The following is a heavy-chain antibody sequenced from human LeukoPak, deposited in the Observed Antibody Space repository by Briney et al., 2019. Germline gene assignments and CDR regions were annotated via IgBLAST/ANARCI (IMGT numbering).Heavy chain of an antibody. CDR1: GFTFSSYS. J-gene: IGHJ4*02. CDR3: ARSPDYGSGSRD. CDR2: ISSSSSYI. Sequence: GGSLRLSCAASGFTFSSYSMNWVRQAPGKGLEWVSSISSSSSYIYYADSVKGRFTISRDNAKSSLYLQMNSLRAEDTAVYYCARSPDYGSGSRDWGQGTLVTVSS. V-gene: IGHV3-21*01. D-gene: IGHD3-10*01.